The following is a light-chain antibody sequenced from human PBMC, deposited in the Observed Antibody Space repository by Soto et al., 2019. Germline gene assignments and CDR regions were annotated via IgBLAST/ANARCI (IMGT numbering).Light chain of an antibody. CDR1: QDINNY. Sequence: DIQMTQSPSPLSASVGDRVTITCQASQDINNYLNWLQQKPGEAPKVLIYDASTLETGVPSRFSGRGSGTDFTFTINSLQPEDFATYYCQQNDNLPPYTFGQGTKLEIK. CDR3: QQNDNLPPYT. CDR2: DAS. J-gene: IGKJ2*01. V-gene: IGKV1-33*01.